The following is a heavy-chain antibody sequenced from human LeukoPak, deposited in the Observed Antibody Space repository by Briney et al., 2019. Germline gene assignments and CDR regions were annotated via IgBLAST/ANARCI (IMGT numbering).Heavy chain of an antibody. J-gene: IGHJ4*02. V-gene: IGHV1-46*01. CDR2: ISPIYDST. CDR3: ARERVVCAFYFDY. CDR1: GHTFSTSP. Sequence: ASVKVSCKASGHTFSTSPIHWLRQAPGQGPEWMGLISPIYDSTQYAQKFQGRVTMTRDTSTSTFYMDLSSLTSEDTAVYFCARERVVCAFYFDYWGQGTLVTVSS.